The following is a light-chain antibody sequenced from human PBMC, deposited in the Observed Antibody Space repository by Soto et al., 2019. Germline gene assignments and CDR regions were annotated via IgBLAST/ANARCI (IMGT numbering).Light chain of an antibody. Sequence: EIVLTQSPGTLSLSPGERATLSCRASQSVSSSYLAWYQQKPGQAPRQLIYGASTRDTGIPDRFSGSGSGTDFTLTISRLEPEDFAVYYCQQYDSSTLTSGGGTKVEIK. CDR3: QQYDSSTLT. J-gene: IGKJ4*01. CDR2: GAS. V-gene: IGKV3-20*01. CDR1: QSVSSSY.